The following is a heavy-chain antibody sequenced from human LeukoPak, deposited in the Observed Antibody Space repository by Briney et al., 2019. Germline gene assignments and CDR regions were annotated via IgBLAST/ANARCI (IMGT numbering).Heavy chain of an antibody. CDR2: IYYSGST. CDR3: ARGPYDSSGYCWAELDY. CDR1: GGSISSGDYY. D-gene: IGHD3-22*01. V-gene: IGHV4-30-4*01. Sequence: SETLSLTCTVSGGSISSGDYYWSWIRQPPGKGLEWIGYIYYSGSTYYNPSLKSRVTISVDTSKNQFSLKLSSVTAADTAVYYCARGPYDSSGYCWAELDYWGQGTLVTVSS. J-gene: IGHJ4*02.